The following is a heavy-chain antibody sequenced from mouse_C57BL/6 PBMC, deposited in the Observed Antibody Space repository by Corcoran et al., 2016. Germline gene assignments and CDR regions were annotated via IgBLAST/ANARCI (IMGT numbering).Heavy chain of an antibody. J-gene: IGHJ2*01. D-gene: IGHD2-5*01. V-gene: IGHV9-3*01. CDR3: AKGAYYSNSY. Sequence: QIQLVQSGPELKKPGETVKISCKASGYTFTTYGMSWVKQAPGKGLKWMGWINTYSGVPTYADDFKGRFAFSLETSASTAYLQINNLKNEDTATYFCAKGAYYSNSYWGQGTTLTVSS. CDR2: INTYSGVP. CDR1: GYTFTTYG.